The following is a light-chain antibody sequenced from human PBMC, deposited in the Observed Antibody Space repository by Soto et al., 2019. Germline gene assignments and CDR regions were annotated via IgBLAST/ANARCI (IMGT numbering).Light chain of an antibody. Sequence: QSALTQPASVSGSPGQSITISCTGTSSDVGGYNYVSWYQQHPGKAPKLIIYEVSNRPSGVSNRFSGSKSGNTASLTISGRQAEDEADYYCSSYTSISTVFGGGTKLTVL. CDR1: SSDVGGYNY. CDR3: SSYTSISTV. J-gene: IGLJ2*01. V-gene: IGLV2-14*01. CDR2: EVS.